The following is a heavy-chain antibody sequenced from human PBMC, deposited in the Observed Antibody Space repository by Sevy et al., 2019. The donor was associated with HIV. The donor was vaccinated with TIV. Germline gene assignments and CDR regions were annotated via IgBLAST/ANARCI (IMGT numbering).Heavy chain of an antibody. CDR1: GYTFSTYR. J-gene: IGHJ4*02. Sequence: ASVKVSCKVSGYTFSTYRITWVRQAPGQGLEWMGWIGPHNGDTNYAQKLQGRVTMITDTSTSTAYMELRSLRSDDTAVYYCARAYCSGGRCYSLAYWGQGTLVTVSS. D-gene: IGHD2-15*01. CDR3: ARAYCSGGRCYSLAY. CDR2: IGPHNGDT. V-gene: IGHV1-18*01.